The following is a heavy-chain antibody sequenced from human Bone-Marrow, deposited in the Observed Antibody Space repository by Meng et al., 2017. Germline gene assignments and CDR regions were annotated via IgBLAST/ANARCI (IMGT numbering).Heavy chain of an antibody. CDR1: GFTFSSYW. Sequence: GESLKISCAASGFTFSSYWMSWVRQAPGKGLEWVANIKQDGSEKYYVDSVKGRFTISRDNAKNSLYLQMNSLRAEDTAVYYCARGSAGYYYYYYYYGMDVWGQGTTVTVSS. J-gene: IGHJ6*02. CDR2: IKQDGSEK. CDR3: ARGSAGYYYYYYYYGMDV. D-gene: IGHD3-9*01. V-gene: IGHV3-7*01.